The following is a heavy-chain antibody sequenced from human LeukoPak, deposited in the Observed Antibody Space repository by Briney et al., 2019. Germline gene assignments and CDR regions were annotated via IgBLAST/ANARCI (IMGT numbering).Heavy chain of an antibody. J-gene: IGHJ4*02. CDR2: IYISGST. D-gene: IGHD2-2*01. CDR3: ARDFSPAIGYCSSTSCAFDY. V-gene: IGHV4-4*07. CDR1: GGSISSYY. Sequence: SETLSLTCTVSGGSISSYYWSWIRQPAGKGLEWIGRIYISGSTNYNPSLKSRATMSVDTSKNQFSLKLSSVTAADTAVYYCARDFSPAIGYCSSTSCAFDYWGQGTLVTVSS.